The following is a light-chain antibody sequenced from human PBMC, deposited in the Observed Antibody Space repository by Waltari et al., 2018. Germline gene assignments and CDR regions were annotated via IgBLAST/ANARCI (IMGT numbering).Light chain of an antibody. V-gene: IGKV1-5*03. CDR1: QGISSW. CDR2: KAS. CDR3: QQYNSAPWT. J-gene: IGKJ1*01. Sequence: DIQMTQSPFSLSASVGDRVTITCRASQGISSWLAWYQRKPGEAPELLMYKASTLQGGVPSRFSGSGSGTDFTLTISSLQPEDFATYYCQQYNSAPWTFGQGTKVEIK.